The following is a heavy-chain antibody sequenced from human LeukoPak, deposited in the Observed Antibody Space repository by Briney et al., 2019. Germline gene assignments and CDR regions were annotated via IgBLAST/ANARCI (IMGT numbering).Heavy chain of an antibody. D-gene: IGHD2-15*01. CDR3: ATDFALPPVADAFDI. J-gene: IGHJ3*02. Sequence: ASVKVSCKASGYSFTSYYMHWVRQAPGQGLEWMGIINPSGGSTSYAQKFQGRVTMTRDTSTSTVYMELSSLRSEDTAVYYCATDFALPPVADAFDIWGQGTMVTVSS. CDR1: GYSFTSYY. V-gene: IGHV1-46*01. CDR2: INPSGGST.